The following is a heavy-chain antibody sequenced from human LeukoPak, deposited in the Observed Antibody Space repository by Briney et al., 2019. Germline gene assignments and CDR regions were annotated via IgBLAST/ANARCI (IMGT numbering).Heavy chain of an antibody. Sequence: QPGRSLRLSCAASGFTFSSYGMHWVGQAPGKGLEWVAVIWYDGSNKYYPASVKSRFTISRDNSKNTLYLQMNRLRAEDTAVYYCARDSIGYYDSSGYYYRPLPNWFDPWGQGTLVTVSS. V-gene: IGHV3-33*01. CDR2: IWYDGSNK. CDR3: ARDSIGYYDSSGYYYRPLPNWFDP. J-gene: IGHJ5*02. CDR1: GFTFSSYG. D-gene: IGHD3-22*01.